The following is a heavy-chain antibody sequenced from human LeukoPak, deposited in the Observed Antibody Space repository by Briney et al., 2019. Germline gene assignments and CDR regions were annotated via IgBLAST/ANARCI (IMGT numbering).Heavy chain of an antibody. V-gene: IGHV3-23*01. Sequence: PGGSLRPSCAGSGFTFSSCAMSWVRQAPGKGLEWASAISDAGATASDAASVKGRFTISRDNSRSTLYLQTNTLRAEDTALYYGAKDTSIGRYCTNGVCSPFDYWGQGTLVTVSS. J-gene: IGHJ4*02. CDR2: ISDAGATA. CDR3: AKDTSIGRYCTNGVCSPFDY. CDR1: GFTFSSCA. D-gene: IGHD2-8*01.